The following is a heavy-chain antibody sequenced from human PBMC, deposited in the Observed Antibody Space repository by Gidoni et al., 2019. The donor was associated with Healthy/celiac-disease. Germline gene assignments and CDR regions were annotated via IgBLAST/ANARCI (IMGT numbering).Heavy chain of an antibody. D-gene: IGHD2-2*01. V-gene: IGHV3-21*01. CDR3: AREDGRGHQLLITHPDPHYYYYGMDV. J-gene: IGHJ6*02. CDR2: ISSSSSYI. CDR1: GFTFRSYS. Sequence: EVQLVESGGGLVKPGGSLRLSCAASGFTFRSYSMTWVRQAPGKGLEWVSSISSSSSYIYYADSVKGRFTISRDNAKNSLYLQMNSLRAEDTAVYYCAREDGRGHQLLITHPDPHYYYYGMDVWGQGTTVTVSS.